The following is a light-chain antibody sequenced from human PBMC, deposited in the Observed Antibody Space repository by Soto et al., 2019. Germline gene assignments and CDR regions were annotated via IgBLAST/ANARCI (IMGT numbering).Light chain of an antibody. CDR1: QSISSSY. J-gene: IGKJ4*01. CDR2: GAS. V-gene: IGKV3-20*01. CDR3: QQYHSSPLT. Sequence: ETVFTQSPATLPLSPGERATLSCRASQSISSSYLAWYQQRPGQAPRLLISGASSRATGIPDRFSGSGSGTDFTLTISRLEPEDFAVYYCQQYHSSPLTFGGGTKVDIK.